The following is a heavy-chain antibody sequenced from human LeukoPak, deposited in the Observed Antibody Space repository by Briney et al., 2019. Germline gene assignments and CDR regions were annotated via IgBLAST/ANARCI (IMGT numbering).Heavy chain of an antibody. CDR2: ISYDGSNK. CDR1: GFTFSSYG. V-gene: IGHV3-30*03. CDR3: ARSLFDY. D-gene: IGHD2-15*01. Sequence: GGSLRLSCAASGFTFSSYGMHWVRQAPGKGLEWVAVISYDGSNKYYADSVKGRVTISRDNSKNTLYLQMNSLRAEDTAVYYCARSLFDYWGQGTLVTVSS. J-gene: IGHJ4*02.